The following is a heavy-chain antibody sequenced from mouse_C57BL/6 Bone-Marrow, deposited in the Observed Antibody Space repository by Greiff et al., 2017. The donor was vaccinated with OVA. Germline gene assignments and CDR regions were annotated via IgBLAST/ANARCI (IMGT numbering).Heavy chain of an antibody. CDR2: IYPGSGST. J-gene: IGHJ2*01. D-gene: IGHD2-5*01. Sequence: QVHVKQSGAELVKPGASVKMSCKASGYTFTSYWITWVKQRPGQGLEWIGDIYPGSGSTNYNEKFKSKATLTVDTSSSTAYMQLSSLTSEDSAVYYCARWDYSNYKKTDYWGQGTTLTVSS. CDR1: GYTFTSYW. V-gene: IGHV1-55*01. CDR3: ARWDYSNYKKTDY.